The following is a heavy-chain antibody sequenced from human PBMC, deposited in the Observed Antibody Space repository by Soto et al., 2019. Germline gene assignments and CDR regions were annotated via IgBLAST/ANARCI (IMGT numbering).Heavy chain of an antibody. J-gene: IGHJ4*02. Sequence: LRLSCAASGFSFSTYDMNWVRQAPGKGLEWISYINSRSDSIDYADSVKGRFTITRDNAKNSVYLQMNSLRVEDTGVYYCARDAPLSPGTWLNLDYWSQGTLVTVSS. V-gene: IGHV3-48*01. D-gene: IGHD3-10*01. CDR3: ARDAPLSPGTWLNLDY. CDR1: GFSFSTYD. CDR2: INSRSDSI.